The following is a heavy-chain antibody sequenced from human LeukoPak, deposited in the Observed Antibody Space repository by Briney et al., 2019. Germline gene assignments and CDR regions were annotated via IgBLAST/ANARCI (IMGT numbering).Heavy chain of an antibody. CDR3: ATGIVRGAVSDCYSD. CDR2: INHSGST. Sequence: SETLSLTCAVYGGSFSGYYWSWIRQPPGKGLEWIGEINHSGSTNYNPSLKSRVTISVDTSKNQFSLKLSSVTAADTAVYYCATGIVRGAVSDCYSDWGQGTLVTVSS. CDR1: GGSFSGYY. J-gene: IGHJ4*02. V-gene: IGHV4-34*01. D-gene: IGHD2-21*02.